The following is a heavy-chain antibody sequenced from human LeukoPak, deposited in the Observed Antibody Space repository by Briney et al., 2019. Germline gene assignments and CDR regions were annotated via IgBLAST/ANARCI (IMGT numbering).Heavy chain of an antibody. D-gene: IGHD6-13*01. V-gene: IGHV3-9*01. CDR2: ISWNSGSI. Sequence: SLRLSCAASGFTFGDYAMHWVRQAPGKGLQWVSGISWNSGSIGYADSVKGRFTISRDNAKNSLYLQMNSLRAEDTALYYCAKGQYSSSWSHFDYWGQGNLVTVSS. CDR3: AKGQYSSSWSHFDY. CDR1: GFTFGDYA. J-gene: IGHJ4*02.